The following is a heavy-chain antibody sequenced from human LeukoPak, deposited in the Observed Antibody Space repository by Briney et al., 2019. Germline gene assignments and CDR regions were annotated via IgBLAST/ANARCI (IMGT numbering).Heavy chain of an antibody. V-gene: IGHV4-59*01. J-gene: IGHJ5*02. CDR2: IYYSGST. CDR3: ARAEWLPLSGYRFDP. Sequence: SETLSLTCTVSGGSISSYYWSWIRQPPGKGLEWIGYIYYSGSTNYNPSLKSRVTISVDTSKNQFSLKLSSVTAADTAVYYCARAEWLPLSGYRFDPWGQGTLVTASS. D-gene: IGHD5-12*01. CDR1: GGSISSYY.